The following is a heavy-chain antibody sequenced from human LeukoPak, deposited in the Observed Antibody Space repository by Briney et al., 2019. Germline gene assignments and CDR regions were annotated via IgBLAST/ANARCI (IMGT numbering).Heavy chain of an antibody. CDR2: ISGSGGST. D-gene: IGHD2-2*02. CDR1: GFTFSSYA. J-gene: IGHJ4*02. CDR3: AKPPPDIVVVPAAIPFDY. V-gene: IGHV3-23*01. Sequence: PGGSLRLSCAASGFTFSSYAMSWVRQAPGKGLEWVSAISGSGGSTYYADSVKGRFTISRDNSKNMLYLQMNSLRAEDTAVYYCAKPPPDIVVVPAAIPFDYWGQGTLVTVSS.